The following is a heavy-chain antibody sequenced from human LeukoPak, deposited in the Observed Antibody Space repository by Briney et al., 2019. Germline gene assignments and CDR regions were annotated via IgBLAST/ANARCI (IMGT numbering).Heavy chain of an antibody. CDR1: GGSISSSSYY. CDR3: ARSQYHLDP. Sequence: SETLSLTCTVSGGSISSSSYYWGWIRQPPGKGLEWIGSIYYSGNTYYNPSLKSRVTIYEDTSKNQFSLKLDSVTAADTAVYYCARSQYHLDPWGQGTLVTVSS. J-gene: IGHJ5*02. V-gene: IGHV4-39*01. D-gene: IGHD4-11*01. CDR2: IYYSGNT.